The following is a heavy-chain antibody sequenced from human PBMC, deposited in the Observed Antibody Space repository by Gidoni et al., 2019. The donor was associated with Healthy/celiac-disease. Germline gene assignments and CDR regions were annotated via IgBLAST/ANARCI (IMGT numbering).Heavy chain of an antibody. Sequence: EVQLVESGGGLVKPGGSLSLSCAASGFTFSNAWMNWVRQAPGKGLEWVGRIKSKTDGGTTDYAAPVKGRFTISRDDSKNTLYLQMNSLKTEDTAVYYCTTDGDFRITIFGVAHDAFDIWGQGTMVTVSS. CDR1: GFTFSNAW. CDR2: IKSKTDGGTT. CDR3: TTDGDFRITIFGVAHDAFDI. D-gene: IGHD3-3*01. V-gene: IGHV3-15*07. J-gene: IGHJ3*02.